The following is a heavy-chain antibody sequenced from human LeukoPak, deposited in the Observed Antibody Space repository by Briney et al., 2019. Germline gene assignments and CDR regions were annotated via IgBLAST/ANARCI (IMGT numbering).Heavy chain of an antibody. D-gene: IGHD3-22*01. V-gene: IGHV3-7*01. CDR2: IKQDGGEK. CDR3: ARGRFHLDSSGYSSFYY. Sequence: GGSLRLSCAASGFIFSSYWMSWVRQAPGKGLEWVANIKQDGGEKYYVDSVKGRFTISRDIAKNSLYLQMNSLRAEDTAVYYCARGRFHLDSSGYSSFYYWGHGTLVTVSS. CDR1: GFIFSSYW. J-gene: IGHJ4*01.